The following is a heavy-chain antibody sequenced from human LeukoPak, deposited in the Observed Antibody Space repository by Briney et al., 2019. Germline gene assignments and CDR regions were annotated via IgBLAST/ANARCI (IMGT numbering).Heavy chain of an antibody. Sequence: GASETVSCKDCGGTFNSYAISWVRQAPGQGLEGMGGTIPIFGTANYAQKFQGRVTITTDEFTSTAYMELSSLGSEDPAVYYCASQGGGATPGPFDYWGQGTLVTVPS. CDR3: ASQGGGATPGPFDY. D-gene: IGHD1-26*01. CDR1: GGTFNSYA. J-gene: IGHJ4*02. V-gene: IGHV1-69*05. CDR2: TIPIFGTA.